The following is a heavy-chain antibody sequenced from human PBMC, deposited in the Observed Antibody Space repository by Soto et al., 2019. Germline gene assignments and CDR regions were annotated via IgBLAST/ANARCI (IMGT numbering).Heavy chain of an antibody. Sequence: ASVKVSCKASGYTFTGYYMHWVRQAPGQRLEWMGWINPNSGGTNYAQKFQGWVTMTRDTSIRTAYMELSRPRSDDTAVYYCARRLVTTSYFFYYGMDVWGQGATVTVSS. CDR2: INPNSGGT. V-gene: IGHV1-2*04. CDR1: GYTFTGYY. J-gene: IGHJ6*02. D-gene: IGHD4-4*01. CDR3: ARRLVTTSYFFYYGMDV.